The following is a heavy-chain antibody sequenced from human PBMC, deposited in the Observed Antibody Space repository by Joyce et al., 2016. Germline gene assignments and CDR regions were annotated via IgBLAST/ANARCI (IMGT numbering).Heavy chain of an antibody. CDR2: VGSGGDVK. J-gene: IGHJ4*02. CDR1: GFIFRKYG. CDR3: ARDGRSSGGDY. Sequence: EVQLVQSGGGLVQPGGSLRLSCAGSGFIFRKYGINWIRQAPGKGLEWVSYVGSGGDVKRYADSVEGRFTISRDNGKNSLYLQMNRLRVEDTAVYYCARDGRSSGGDYWGQGNLVTVSS. D-gene: IGHD6-19*01. V-gene: IGHV3-48*01.